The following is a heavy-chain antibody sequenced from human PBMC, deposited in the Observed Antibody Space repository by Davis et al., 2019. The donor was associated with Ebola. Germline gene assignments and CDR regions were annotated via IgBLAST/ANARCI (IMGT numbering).Heavy chain of an antibody. Sequence: PGGSLRPSCAASGFTFSNAWMSWVRQAPGKGLEWVGRIQSKTDGGTTDYAAPVKGRITISRDDSKNTLFLQMNSLKTEDTAVYYCTTDGRYCSTTSCYNFDYWGQGTLVTVSS. V-gene: IGHV3-15*01. CDR1: GFTFSNAW. CDR3: TTDGRYCSTTSCYNFDY. J-gene: IGHJ4*02. D-gene: IGHD2-2*02. CDR2: IQSKTDGGTT.